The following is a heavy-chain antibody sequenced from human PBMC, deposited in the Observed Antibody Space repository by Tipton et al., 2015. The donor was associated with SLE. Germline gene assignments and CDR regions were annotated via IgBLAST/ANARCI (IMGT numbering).Heavy chain of an antibody. V-gene: IGHV4-39*07. CDR3: ARIVAAAGTRYFDY. CDR2: IYYSGST. D-gene: IGHD6-13*01. J-gene: IGHJ4*02. CDR1: GGSISSSSYY. Sequence: TLSLTCTVSGGSISSSSYYWGWIRQPPGKGLEWIGSIYYSGSTYCNPSLKSRVTISVDTSKNQFSLKLSSVTAADTAVYYCARIVAAAGTRYFDYWGQGTLVTVSS.